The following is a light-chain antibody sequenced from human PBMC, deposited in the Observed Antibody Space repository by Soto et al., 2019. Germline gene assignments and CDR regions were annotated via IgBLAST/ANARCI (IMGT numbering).Light chain of an antibody. CDR3: QQRRDWPLT. J-gene: IGKJ4*01. CDR2: DAS. CDR1: QTVSSY. Sequence: PGERATLSCRTSQTVSSYLAWFQQKPGQPPRLLIYDASNRATGIPARFSGGGSGTDFTLTISSLEPEDFAVYYCQQRRDWPLTFGGGTKVEIK. V-gene: IGKV3-11*01.